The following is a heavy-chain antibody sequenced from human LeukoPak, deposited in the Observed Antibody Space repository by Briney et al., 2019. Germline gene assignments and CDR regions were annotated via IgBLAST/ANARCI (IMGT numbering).Heavy chain of an antibody. CDR3: ARDRYDFWSGYTDY. Sequence: SETLSLTCTVSGGSIISNRHYWSWIRQPAGKGLEWIGHIYSSGNTKYNPSLKSRLTMSIDSSKNQFSLILTSVTAADTAVYYCARDRYDFWSGYTDYWGQGTLVTVSS. CDR1: GGSIISNRHY. J-gene: IGHJ4*02. V-gene: IGHV4-61*09. D-gene: IGHD3-3*01. CDR2: IYSSGNT.